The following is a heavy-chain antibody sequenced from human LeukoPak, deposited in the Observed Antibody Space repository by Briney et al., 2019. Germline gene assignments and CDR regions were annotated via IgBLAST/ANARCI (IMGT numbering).Heavy chain of an antibody. V-gene: IGHV4-4*02. CDR3: ARAGQGYCTSASCYLSLDY. CDR2: IYHSGST. D-gene: IGHD2-2*01. Sequence: SGTLSLTCAVSGGSISSSNWWSWVRQPPGKGREWIGQIYHSGSTNYNPSLKSRVAISVDKSKNQFSLNLNSVTAADTAVYYCARAGQGYCTSASCYLSLDYWGQGTLVTVSS. CDR1: GGSISSSNW. J-gene: IGHJ4*02.